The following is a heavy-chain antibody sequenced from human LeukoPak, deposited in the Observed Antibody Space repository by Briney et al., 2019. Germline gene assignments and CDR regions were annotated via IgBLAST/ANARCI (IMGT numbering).Heavy chain of an antibody. CDR1: GGSISSSSYY. CDR2: IYYSGST. J-gene: IGHJ6*03. Sequence: SETLSLTCTVSGGSISSSSYYWGWIRQPPGKGLEWIGSIYYSGSTYYNPSLKSRVTISVDTSKNQFSLKLSSVTAADTAVYYCATNRYSSSSLGDYYYYMDVWGKGTTVTVSS. CDR3: ATNRYSSSSLGDYYYYMDV. V-gene: IGHV4-39*01. D-gene: IGHD6-6*01.